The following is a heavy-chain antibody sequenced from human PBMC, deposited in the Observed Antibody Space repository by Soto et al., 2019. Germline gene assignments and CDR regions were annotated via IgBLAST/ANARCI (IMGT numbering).Heavy chain of an antibody. CDR3: AKDQGNTIVGASRVFDH. J-gene: IGHJ4*02. V-gene: IGHV3-23*01. D-gene: IGHD1-26*01. Sequence: VQLLESGGGLVQPGGSLRLSCAVSGFTFSTYAMNWVRQAPGKGLEWLSLISGSGSGTYYADSVKGRFTISRDNSKNTLYLQMNSLRAEDTAVYYCAKDQGNTIVGASRVFDHWGQGTLVTVSS. CDR2: ISGSGSGT. CDR1: GFTFSTYA.